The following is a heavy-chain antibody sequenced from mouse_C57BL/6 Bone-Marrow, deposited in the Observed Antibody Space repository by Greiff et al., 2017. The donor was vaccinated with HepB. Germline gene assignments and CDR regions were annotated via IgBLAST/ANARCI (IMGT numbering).Heavy chain of an antibody. J-gene: IGHJ3*01. CDR3: TCVGWLLPFAY. CDR1: GFTFSNYW. D-gene: IGHD2-3*01. Sequence: EVQGVESGGGLVQPGGSMKLSCVASGFTFSNYWMNWVRQSPEKGLEWVAQIRLKSDNYATHYAESVKGRFTISRDDSKSSVYLQMNNLRADDTGIYYCTCVGWLLPFAYWGQGTLVTVSA. CDR2: IRLKSDNYAT. V-gene: IGHV6-3*01.